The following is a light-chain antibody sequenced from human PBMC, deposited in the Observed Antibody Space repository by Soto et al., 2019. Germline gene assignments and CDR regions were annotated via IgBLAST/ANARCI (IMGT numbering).Light chain of an antibody. V-gene: IGKV3-20*01. Sequence: EIVLTQSPGTLSLSPGDRATLSCRASQSFSTSYLAWYQHKPGQAPRLLIHNTFTRATGIQDRFSGSGSGTDFTLTISRLEPEDFAVYYCQQYGGSPFTFGPGTKVDIK. CDR1: QSFSTSY. J-gene: IGKJ3*01. CDR2: NTF. CDR3: QQYGGSPFT.